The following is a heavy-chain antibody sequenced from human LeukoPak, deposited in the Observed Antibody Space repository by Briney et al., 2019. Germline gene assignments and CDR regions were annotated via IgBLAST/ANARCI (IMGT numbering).Heavy chain of an antibody. J-gene: IGHJ5*02. Sequence: SETLSLTCTVSGGSISSYYWSWIRQPPGKGLEWIGYIYYSGSTNYNPSLKSRVTISVDTSKNQFSLKLSSVTAADTAAYYCARKYSSSRRFFDPWGQGTLVTVSS. D-gene: IGHD6-13*01. CDR3: ARKYSSSRRFFDP. V-gene: IGHV4-59*12. CDR2: IYYSGST. CDR1: GGSISSYY.